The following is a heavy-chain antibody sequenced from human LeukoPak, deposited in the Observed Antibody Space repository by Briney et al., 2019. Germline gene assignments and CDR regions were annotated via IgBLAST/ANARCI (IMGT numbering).Heavy chain of an antibody. Sequence: GGSLRLSCAASGFIFDDYAMHWVRQAPGKGLEWVSGISWNSGSIEYADSVKGRFTISRDNAKKSLFLQMNSLRAEDTALYYCAKDWDYYDSSGRWGAFDIWGQGTVVTVSS. J-gene: IGHJ3*02. CDR1: GFIFDDYA. CDR3: AKDWDYYDSSGRWGAFDI. CDR2: ISWNSGSI. V-gene: IGHV3-9*01. D-gene: IGHD3-22*01.